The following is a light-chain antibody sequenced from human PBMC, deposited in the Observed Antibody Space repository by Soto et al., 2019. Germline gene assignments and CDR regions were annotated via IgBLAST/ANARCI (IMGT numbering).Light chain of an antibody. CDR1: QGISNF. J-gene: IGKJ4*01. V-gene: IGKV1-27*01. Sequence: DIQMTQSPSSLSASVGDRVTITCRASQGISNFLAWYQHKPGKVPKLLIYAASTLQLGVPSRFSGSGSGTDFTLTISSLQPEDVATYYCQKYKSAPSLAFGGGTKVENK. CDR3: QKYKSAPSLA. CDR2: AAS.